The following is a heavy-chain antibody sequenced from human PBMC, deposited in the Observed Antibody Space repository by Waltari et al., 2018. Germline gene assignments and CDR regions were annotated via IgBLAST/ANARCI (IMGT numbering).Heavy chain of an antibody. Sequence: QLQLQESGPGLVKPSETLSLTCTVSGGSISSSSYYWGWIRQPPGKGLEGIGSIYYSGSTYYNPSLKSRVTISVDTSKNQYSLKLSSVTAADTAVYYCARHPAMTIMLWYFDLWGRGTLVTVSS. D-gene: IGHD2-8*01. J-gene: IGHJ2*01. V-gene: IGHV4-39*01. CDR3: ARHPAMTIMLWYFDL. CDR2: IYYSGST. CDR1: GGSISSSSYY.